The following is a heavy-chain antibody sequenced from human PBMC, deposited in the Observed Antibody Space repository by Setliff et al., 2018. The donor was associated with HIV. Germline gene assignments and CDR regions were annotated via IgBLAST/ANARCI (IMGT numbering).Heavy chain of an antibody. CDR2: IHLSDT. CDR1: GGSMRSNIYY. CDR3: ARSSMAGFDY. D-gene: IGHD6-19*01. Sequence: LSLTCSVSGGSMRSNIYYWDWIRLSPTKGLEWIGSIHLSDTYYNPSLKSRVTISVDTSKDQFSLKLTSLTAADTAVYYCARSSMAGFDYWGQGKLVTVS. V-gene: IGHV4-39*07. J-gene: IGHJ4*02.